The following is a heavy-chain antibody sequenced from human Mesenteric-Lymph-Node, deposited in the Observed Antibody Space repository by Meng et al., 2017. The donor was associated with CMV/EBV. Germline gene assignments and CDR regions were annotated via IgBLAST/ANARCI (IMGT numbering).Heavy chain of an antibody. CDR3: ARGRGLEY. D-gene: IGHD3-10*01. J-gene: IGHJ4*02. CDR2: INEDESEE. Sequence: GESLKISCAASGFAFSSYAMNWVRQAPGKGLEWVANINEDESEEYYVDSVKGRFTISRDNAKNSLYLQMNSLRPEDTALYYCARGRGLEYWGPGALVTVSS. CDR1: GFAFSSYA. V-gene: IGHV3-7*01.